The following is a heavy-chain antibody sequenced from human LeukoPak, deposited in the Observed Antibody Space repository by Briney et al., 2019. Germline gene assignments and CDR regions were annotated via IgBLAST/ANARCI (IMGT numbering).Heavy chain of an antibody. CDR2: ISSSSDYI. V-gene: IGHV3-21*01. J-gene: IGHJ3*02. Sequence: PGGALRLSCAASGFTFNNYIMNWVRQAPARGLEGVSSISSSSDYIYYADSVKGRFTISRDNAKNSLYLQMNSLRAEDMAVYYCAREPDSSSEDDVFDIWGQGTMVTVSS. D-gene: IGHD4-11*01. CDR3: AREPDSSSEDDVFDI. CDR1: GFTFNNYI.